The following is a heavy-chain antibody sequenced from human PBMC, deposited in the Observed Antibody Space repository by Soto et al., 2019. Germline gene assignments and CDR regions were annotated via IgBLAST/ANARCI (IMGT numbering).Heavy chain of an antibody. CDR3: ARGPTNTPYDFWSGYSLGYYFDY. V-gene: IGHV3-7*04. Sequence: EVQLVESGGGLVQPGGSLRLSCAASGFTFSSYWMSWVRQAPGKGLEWVANIKQDGSEKYYVDSVKGRFTISRDNAKNSLYLQMNSLRAEDTAVYYCARGPTNTPYDFWSGYSLGYYFDYWGQGTLVTVSS. D-gene: IGHD3-3*01. CDR1: GFTFSSYW. J-gene: IGHJ4*02. CDR2: IKQDGSEK.